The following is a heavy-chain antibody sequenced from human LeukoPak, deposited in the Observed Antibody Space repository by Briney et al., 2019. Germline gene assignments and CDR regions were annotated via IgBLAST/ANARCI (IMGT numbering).Heavy chain of an antibody. D-gene: IGHD6-19*01. CDR1: GGTFSSYA. Sequence: ASVKVSCKASGGTFSSYAISWVRQAPGQGLEWLGWINTNTGNPTYAQGFTGRFVFSLDTSVSTAYLQISSLKAEDTAGYYCAREDVSGWSRWACDSWGQGTMVTVSS. CDR3: AREDVSGWSRWACDS. V-gene: IGHV7-4-1*02. CDR2: INTNTGNP. J-gene: IGHJ3*02.